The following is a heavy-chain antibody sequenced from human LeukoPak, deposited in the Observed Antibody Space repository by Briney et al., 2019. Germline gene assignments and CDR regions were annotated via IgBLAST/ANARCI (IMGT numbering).Heavy chain of an antibody. Sequence: SETLSLTCTVSGGSISSYYWSWIRQPAGKGLEWIGRIYTSGSTNYNPSLKSRVTISVDTSKNQFSLKLSSVTAADTAVYYCARLDYYDSSGFPKYAFDIWGQGTMVTVSS. V-gene: IGHV4-4*07. CDR2: IYTSGST. J-gene: IGHJ3*02. D-gene: IGHD3-22*01. CDR1: GGSISSYY. CDR3: ARLDYYDSSGFPKYAFDI.